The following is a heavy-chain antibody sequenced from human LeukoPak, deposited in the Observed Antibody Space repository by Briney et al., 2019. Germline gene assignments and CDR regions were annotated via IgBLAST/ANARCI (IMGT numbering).Heavy chain of an antibody. Sequence: PSETLSLTCTVSGGSVSSSSSSWGWVRQPPGKGLEWIGSISYSGSTYYNPSLKSRVTISVDTSKNQFSLKLSSVTAADTAVYYCARHDLVVTATILDYWGQGTLVTVSS. CDR1: GGSVSSSSSS. V-gene: IGHV4-39*01. CDR3: ARHDLVVTATILDY. D-gene: IGHD2-21*02. CDR2: ISYSGST. J-gene: IGHJ4*02.